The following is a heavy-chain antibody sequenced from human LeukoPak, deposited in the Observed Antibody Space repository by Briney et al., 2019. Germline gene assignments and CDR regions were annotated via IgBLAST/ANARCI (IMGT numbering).Heavy chain of an antibody. J-gene: IGHJ5*02. CDR1: GFTLSSYA. CDR2: ISYDGSNK. V-gene: IGHV3-30-3*01. D-gene: IGHD3-3*01. CDR3: AKDPLPSIFGAP. Sequence: GGSLRLSCAASGFTLSSYAMHWVRQAPGKGLEWVAVISYDGSNKYYADSVKGRFTISRDNSKNTLYLQMNSLRAEDTAVYYCAKDPLPSIFGAPWGQGTLVTVSS.